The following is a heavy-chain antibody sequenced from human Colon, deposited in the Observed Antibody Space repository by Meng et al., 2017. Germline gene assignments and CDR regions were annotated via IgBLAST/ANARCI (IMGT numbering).Heavy chain of an antibody. D-gene: IGHD2-8*01. CDR2: IHPSGGT. Sequence: QVQMQEAGPGSGTPSGALSLTCAVSGGSITTNNWWSWVRQPPGKGLEWIGEIHPSGGTNYNPSLKSRVTMSIDNSKRQFSLNLSSVTAADTAVYYCARGGGCVNGVCGSLDYWGQGTLVTVSS. CDR1: GGSITTNNW. CDR3: ARGGGCVNGVCGSLDY. J-gene: IGHJ4*02. V-gene: IGHV4-4*02.